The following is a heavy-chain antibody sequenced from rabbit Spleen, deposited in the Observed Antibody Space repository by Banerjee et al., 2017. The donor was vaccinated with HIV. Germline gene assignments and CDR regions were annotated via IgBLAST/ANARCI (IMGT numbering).Heavy chain of an antibody. CDR1: GFSFSDRDV. J-gene: IGHJ4*01. CDR2: INASTGKP. CDR3: ARDLLGVIGWNFYL. V-gene: IGHV1S45*01. Sequence: QEQLVESGGGLVQPEGSLTLTCKASGFSFSDRDVMCWVRQAPGKGLEWIACINASTGKPVYATWASGRFTISRASSTTVTLRMTSLTAADRATYFCARDLLGVIGWNFYLWGPGTRHRL. D-gene: IGHD1-1*01.